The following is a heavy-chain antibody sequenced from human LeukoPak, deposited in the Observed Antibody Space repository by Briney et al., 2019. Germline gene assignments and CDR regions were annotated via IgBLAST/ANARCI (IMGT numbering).Heavy chain of an antibody. Sequence: GGSLRLSCAASGFTFSSYAMIWVREAPGKGLQWGSALSASGRGTYYADFVKGRFTVSRDNSKNTLYLQMNSLRAEDTALYFCAKGIPWACLPYCAFDIWGQGTMVTVSS. CDR2: LSASGRGT. CDR3: AKGIPWACLPYCAFDI. D-gene: IGHD1-26*01. J-gene: IGHJ3*02. CDR1: GFTFSSYA. V-gene: IGHV3-23*01.